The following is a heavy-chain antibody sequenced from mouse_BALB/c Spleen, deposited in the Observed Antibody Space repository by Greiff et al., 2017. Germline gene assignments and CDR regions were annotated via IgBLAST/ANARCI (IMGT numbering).Heavy chain of an antibody. CDR2: ILPGSGST. Sequence: VQLVESGAELMKPGASVKISCKATGYTFSSYWIEWVKQRPGHGLEWIGEILPGSGSTNYNEKFKGKATFTADTSSNTAYMQLSSLTSEDSAVYYCARGGYDDGYFDYWGQGTTLTVSS. D-gene: IGHD2-10*02. V-gene: IGHV1-9*01. CDR1: GYTFSSYW. J-gene: IGHJ2*01. CDR3: ARGGYDDGYFDY.